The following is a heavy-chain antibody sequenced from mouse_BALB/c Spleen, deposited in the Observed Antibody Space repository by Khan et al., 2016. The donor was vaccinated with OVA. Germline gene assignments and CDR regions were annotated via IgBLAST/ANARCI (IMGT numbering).Heavy chain of an antibody. V-gene: IGHV5-6*01. J-gene: IGHJ3*01. D-gene: IGHD1-1*01. Sequence: EVQLVESGGDLVKPGGSLKLSCAASGFTFSTYGMSWVRQTPDKRLEWVATISSGGSYTYYPDNVKGRFTLSRDNAKNTLYLQMSSLKSEDTAMYYCARLAYYYNSEGFAYWGQGTLVTVSA. CDR1: GFTFSTYG. CDR2: ISSGGSYT. CDR3: ARLAYYYNSEGFAY.